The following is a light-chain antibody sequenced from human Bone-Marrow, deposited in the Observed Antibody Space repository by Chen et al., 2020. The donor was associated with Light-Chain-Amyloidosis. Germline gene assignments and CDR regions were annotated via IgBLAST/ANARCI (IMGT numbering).Light chain of an antibody. V-gene: IGLV3-21*02. CDR3: QVWDRSSDHPV. J-gene: IGLJ3*02. Sequence: SYVLTQPSSVSVAPGQTATIACGGNNIGSTSVHWYQQTPGQAPPLVVYDDSDRPSGIPERLSGSNSGNTATLTISRVEAGDEADYYCQVWDRSSDHPVFGGGTKLTVL. CDR2: DDS. CDR1: NIGSTS.